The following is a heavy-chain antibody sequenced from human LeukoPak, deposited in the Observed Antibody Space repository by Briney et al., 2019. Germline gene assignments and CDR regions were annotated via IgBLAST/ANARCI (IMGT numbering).Heavy chain of an antibody. CDR3: ARYLYCSGGSCYSDPYFDY. J-gene: IGHJ4*02. CDR1: GGSISGYY. V-gene: IGHV4-4*09. CDR2: IYSSGNT. Sequence: SETLSLTCTVSGGSISGYYWSWIRQPPGKGLEWIGYIYSSGNTNYNPSLDSRGTISVDTSKNQFPLKLSSVTAADTAVYYCARYLYCSGGSCYSDPYFDYWGQGILVTVSS. D-gene: IGHD2-15*01.